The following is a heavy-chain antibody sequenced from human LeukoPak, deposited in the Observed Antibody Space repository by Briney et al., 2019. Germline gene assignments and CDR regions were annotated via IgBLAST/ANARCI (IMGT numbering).Heavy chain of an antibody. D-gene: IGHD2-2*02. Sequence: PSETLSLTCTVSGGSISRGYYYWSWIRQPPGKGLEWIGYIYYSGSTYYNPSLKSPVTISVDTSKNKLSLKLSSMTAADTAVYYCASSIVVVPAAIRRWGQGTLVTVSS. V-gene: IGHV4-30-4*08. CDR2: IYYSGST. J-gene: IGHJ4*02. CDR3: ASSIVVVPAAIRR. CDR1: GGSISRGYYY.